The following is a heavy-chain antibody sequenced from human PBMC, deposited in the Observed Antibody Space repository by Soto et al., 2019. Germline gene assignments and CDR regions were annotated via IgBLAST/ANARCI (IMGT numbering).Heavy chain of an antibody. CDR1: GGSISSSNW. D-gene: IGHD5-12*01. Sequence: QVQLQESGPGLVKPSGTLSLTCAVSGGSISSSNWWSWVRQPPGKGLEWIGEIYHSGSTNYNPSLKSRVTISVDKTKNQFSLKLSSVTAADTAVYYWAREPHIGGATIASGAFDIWGQGTMVTVSS. J-gene: IGHJ3*02. V-gene: IGHV4-4*02. CDR2: IYHSGST. CDR3: AREPHIGGATIASGAFDI.